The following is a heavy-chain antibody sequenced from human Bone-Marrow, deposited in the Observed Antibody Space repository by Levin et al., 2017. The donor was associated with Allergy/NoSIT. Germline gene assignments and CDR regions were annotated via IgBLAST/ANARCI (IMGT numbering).Heavy chain of an antibody. J-gene: IGHJ4*02. CDR1: GFTFSSYS. CDR3: ASYISWVY. CDR2: ISSSSTTI. D-gene: IGHD3-9*01. Sequence: LSLTCAASGFTFSSYSMNWVRQAPGKGLEWVSYISSSSTTIYYADSVKGRFTISRDNAKNSLYLQMNSLRDEDTAVYYCASYISWVYWGQGTLVTVSS. V-gene: IGHV3-48*02.